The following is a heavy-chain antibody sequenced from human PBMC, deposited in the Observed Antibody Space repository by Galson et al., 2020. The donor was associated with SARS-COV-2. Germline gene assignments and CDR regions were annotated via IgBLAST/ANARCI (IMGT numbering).Heavy chain of an antibody. D-gene: IGHD3-22*01. V-gene: IGHV4-30-4*01. J-gene: IGHJ4*02. CDR2: IYHTGTT. CDR1: GDSISSDDFY. CDR3: ARASDTTGYYFIPQNYFLDS. Sequence: PSETLSLTCTVSGDSISSDDFYWSWIRQPPGKGLEWIGYIYHTGTTLYNPSLASRATISVDTSKKQFSLNLRSVTAADTAVYYCARASDTTGYYFIPQNYFLDSWGQGALVTVSS.